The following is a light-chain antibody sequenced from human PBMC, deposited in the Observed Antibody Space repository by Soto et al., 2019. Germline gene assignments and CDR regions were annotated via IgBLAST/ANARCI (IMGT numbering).Light chain of an antibody. CDR3: QQSYSIPLT. V-gene: IGKV1-39*01. J-gene: IGKJ4*01. Sequence: DIQMTQSPSSLSASVGDRVTITCRATQSISTYLNWYQQKPGKAPKLLIYAASSLQSGVPSRFSGSGSGTDFTLTISSLQPKDFATYYCQQSYSIPLTVGGGTKVDIK. CDR1: QSISTY. CDR2: AAS.